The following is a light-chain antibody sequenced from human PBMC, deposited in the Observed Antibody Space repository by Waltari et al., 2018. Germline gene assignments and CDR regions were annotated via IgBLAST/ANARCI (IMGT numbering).Light chain of an antibody. CDR1: SSDVGGYNY. V-gene: IGLV2-14*03. CDR2: DVS. CDR3: SSYTSSSTWV. J-gene: IGLJ3*02. Sequence: QSALTQPASVSGSPGQSIPISCTGTSSDVGGYNYVSWYQQHPGIAPKLMIYDVSNRPSGVSNRFSGSKSGNTASLTISGLQAEDEADYYCSSYTSSSTWVFGGGTKLTVL.